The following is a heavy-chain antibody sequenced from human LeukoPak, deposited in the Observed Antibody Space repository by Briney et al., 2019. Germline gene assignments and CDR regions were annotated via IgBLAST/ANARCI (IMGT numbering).Heavy chain of an antibody. Sequence: ADSVKGRFTISRDSSKNTLYLQMNSLRAEDTAVYYCARAPRGAVAGTYYYYGMDVWGQGTTVTVSS. J-gene: IGHJ6*02. CDR3: ARAPRGAVAGTYYYYGMDV. V-gene: IGHV3-30*01. D-gene: IGHD6-19*01.